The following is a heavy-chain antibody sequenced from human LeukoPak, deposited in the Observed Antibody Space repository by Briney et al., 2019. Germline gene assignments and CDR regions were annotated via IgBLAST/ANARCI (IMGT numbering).Heavy chain of an antibody. CDR3: VRAWDY. J-gene: IGHJ4*02. Sequence: GGSLRLSCVVSASTFSDYWMQWVRQAPGKGLVWVSRISPDGSITDFADSVKGRFAISRDNAKNTVFLQTNSLRAEDTALYYCVRAWDYWGQGSLVTVSS. CDR2: ISPDGSIT. CDR1: ASTFSDYW. V-gene: IGHV3-74*01.